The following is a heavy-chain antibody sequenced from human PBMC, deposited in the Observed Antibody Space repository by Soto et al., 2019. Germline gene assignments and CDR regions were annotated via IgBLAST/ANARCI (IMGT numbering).Heavy chain of an antibody. CDR3: ARGGTTVTTRNAFDI. D-gene: IGHD4-17*01. CDR1: GGSISSYY. J-gene: IGHJ3*02. Sequence: SETLSLTCTVSGGSISSYYWSWIRQPPGKGLEWIGYIYYSGSTNYNPSLKSRVTISVDTSKNQFSLKLSSVTAADTAVYYCARGGTTVTTRNAFDIWGQGTMVTVSS. CDR2: IYYSGST. V-gene: IGHV4-59*01.